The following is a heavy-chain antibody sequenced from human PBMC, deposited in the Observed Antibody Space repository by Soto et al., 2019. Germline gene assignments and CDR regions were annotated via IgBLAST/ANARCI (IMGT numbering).Heavy chain of an antibody. Sequence: EVQLVESGGGLVQPGVSLRLSCAASGFTFSSSEMYWVRQAPGKGLEWISYIHPGGQTIFYAESVKGRFTISRDNAKHSVYLQMNCLRAEDTAVYYCARRGSRWGRGTKVTVSS. CDR2: IHPGGQTI. CDR3: ARRGSR. V-gene: IGHV3-48*03. J-gene: IGHJ3*01. D-gene: IGHD2-15*01. CDR1: GFTFSSSE.